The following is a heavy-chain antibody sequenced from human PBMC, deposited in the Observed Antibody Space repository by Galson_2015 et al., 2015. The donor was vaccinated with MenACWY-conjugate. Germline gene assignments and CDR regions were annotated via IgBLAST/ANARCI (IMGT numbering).Heavy chain of an antibody. Sequence: QSGAEVKKPGESLQISCEGSGYSFTNYWIGWVRQMPGKGLECMGIIFPGDSDTRYSPSFQGQVTISADKSINTAYLQWSSLKASDTAIYYCARQSYSTGWYGDYWGQGTLVTVSS. CDR1: GYSFTNYW. CDR3: ARQSYSTGWYGDY. CDR2: IFPGDSDT. V-gene: IGHV5-51*01. J-gene: IGHJ4*02. D-gene: IGHD6-19*01.